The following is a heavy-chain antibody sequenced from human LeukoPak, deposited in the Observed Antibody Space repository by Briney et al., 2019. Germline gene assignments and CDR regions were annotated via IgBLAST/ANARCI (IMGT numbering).Heavy chain of an antibody. CDR3: ARGDYDRDI. J-gene: IGHJ3*02. CDR2: INHSGST. Sequence: SETLSLTCAVSGGSFSGYYWSWIRQPPGKGLEWIGEINHSGSTNYNPSLKSRVTISVDTSKNQFSLKLSSVAAADTAVYYCARGDYDRDIWGQGTMVTVSS. D-gene: IGHD3-16*01. V-gene: IGHV4-34*01. CDR1: GGSFSGYY.